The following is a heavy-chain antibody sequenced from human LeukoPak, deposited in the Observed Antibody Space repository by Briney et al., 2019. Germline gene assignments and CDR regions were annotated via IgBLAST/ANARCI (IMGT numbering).Heavy chain of an antibody. CDR2: ISGSGGST. J-gene: IGHJ4*02. CDR1: GGSFSGYY. D-gene: IGHD3-9*01. Sequence: ETLSLTCGVYGGSFSGYYWSWVRQAPGKGLEWVSAISGSGGSTYYADSVKGRFTISRDNSKNTLYLQMNSLRAEDTAVYYCAKSGRYFDWFQGWGQGTLVTVSS. V-gene: IGHV3-23*01. CDR3: AKSGRYFDWFQG.